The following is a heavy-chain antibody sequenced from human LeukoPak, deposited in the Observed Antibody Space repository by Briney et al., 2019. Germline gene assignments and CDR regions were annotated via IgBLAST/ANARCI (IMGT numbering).Heavy chain of an antibody. CDR3: ARDSVGGSSDY. D-gene: IGHD6-6*01. V-gene: IGHV4-61*02. Sequence: KSSQTLSLTCTVSGGSISSGSYYWSWIRQPAGKGLEWIGRIYTSGSTNYNPSLKSRVTISVDTSKNQFSLKLSSVTAADTAVYYCARDSVGGSSDYWGQGTLVTVSS. CDR2: IYTSGST. CDR1: GGSISSGSYY. J-gene: IGHJ4*02.